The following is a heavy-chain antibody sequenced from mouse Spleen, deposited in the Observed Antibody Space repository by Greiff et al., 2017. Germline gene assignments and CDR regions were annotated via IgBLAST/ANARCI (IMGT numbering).Heavy chain of an antibody. Sequence: EVKLEESGGGLVKPGGSLKLSCAASGFTFSSYAMSWVRQTPEKRLEWVATISGGSYTYYPDSVKGRFTISRDNAKNTLYLQMSSLRSEDTAMYYCARQDGDGYYFAMDYWGQGTSVTVSS. V-gene: IGHV5-9-3*01. CDR1: GFTFSSYA. D-gene: IGHD2-3*01. CDR3: ARQDGDGYYFAMDY. CDR2: ISGGSYT. J-gene: IGHJ4*01.